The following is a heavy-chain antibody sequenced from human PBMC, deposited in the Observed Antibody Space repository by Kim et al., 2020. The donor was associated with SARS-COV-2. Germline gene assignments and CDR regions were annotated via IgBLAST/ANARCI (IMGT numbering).Heavy chain of an antibody. J-gene: IGHJ4*02. D-gene: IGHD1-26*01. CDR3: ARQLDESYYTGFDY. V-gene: IGHV3-30*07. Sequence: AHSVEGRFTISRDNSEHPLYLQMNSLGGEDTGVYYCARQLDESYYTGFDYWGQRTLVTVSS.